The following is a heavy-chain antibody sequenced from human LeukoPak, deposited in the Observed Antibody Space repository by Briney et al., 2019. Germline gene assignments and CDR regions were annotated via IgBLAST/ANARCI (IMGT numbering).Heavy chain of an antibody. CDR2: IYTSGST. CDR3: ARDLSLRLPPYYYYMDV. J-gene: IGHJ6*03. V-gene: IGHV4-4*07. Sequence: SETLSLTCTVSRGSLSSYYWSWIRQPAGKGLEWIGRIYTSGSTNYNPSLKSRVTMSVDTSKNQFSLKLSSVTAADTAVYYCARDLSLRLPPYYYYMDVWGKGTTVTVSS. CDR1: RGSLSSYY. D-gene: IGHD5-12*01.